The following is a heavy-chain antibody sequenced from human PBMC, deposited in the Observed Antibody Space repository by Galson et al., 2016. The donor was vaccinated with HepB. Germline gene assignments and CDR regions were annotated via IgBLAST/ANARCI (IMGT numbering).Heavy chain of an antibody. D-gene: IGHD6-19*01. Sequence: QSGAEVKKPGESLRISCKGSGSSFSSYWISCVRQMPGKGLEWMGRIDPSDSYITQPQLFQGHATISADKSNSTVYLQWSSLKASATAMYYCVTHSSQEAFDIWGQGTMVTVSS. CDR1: GSSFSSYW. CDR3: VTHSSQEAFDI. J-gene: IGHJ3*02. CDR2: IDPSDSYI. V-gene: IGHV5-10-1*01.